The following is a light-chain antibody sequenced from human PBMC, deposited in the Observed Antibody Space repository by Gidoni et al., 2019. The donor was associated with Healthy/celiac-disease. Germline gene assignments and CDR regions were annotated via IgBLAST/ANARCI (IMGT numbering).Light chain of an antibody. CDR1: QSVSSY. V-gene: IGKV3-11*01. Sequence: VLTPSPATLSLSSGERATLSCRASQSVSSYLAWYQQKPGQAPRLLIYDASNRATGIPARFSGSGSGTDFTLTISSLGPEDFAVYYCQQRSNWPPSLTFGGGTKVEIK. J-gene: IGKJ4*01. CDR2: DAS. CDR3: QQRSNWPPSLT.